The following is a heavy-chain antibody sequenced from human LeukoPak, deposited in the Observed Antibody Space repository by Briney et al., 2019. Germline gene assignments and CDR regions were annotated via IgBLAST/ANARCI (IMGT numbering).Heavy chain of an antibody. CDR1: GGSISSGGYY. CDR3: ARDGHSGYECTDY. V-gene: IGHV4-30-2*01. D-gene: IGHD5-12*01. J-gene: IGHJ4*02. Sequence: KSSQTLSLTCTVSGGSISSGGYYWSWIRQPPGKGLEWIGYIYHSGSTYYNPSLKSRVTISVDRSKNQFSLKLSSVTAADTAVYYCARDGHSGYECTDYWGQGTLVTVSS. CDR2: IYHSGST.